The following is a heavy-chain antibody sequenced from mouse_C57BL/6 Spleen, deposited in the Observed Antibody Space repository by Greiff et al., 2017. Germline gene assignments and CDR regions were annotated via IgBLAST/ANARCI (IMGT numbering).Heavy chain of an antibody. Sequence: QAQLQQSGPELVKPGASVKISCKASGYAFSSSWMNWVKQRPGKGLEWIGRIYPGDGDTNYNGKFKGKATLTADKSSSTAYMQLSSLTSEDSAVYFCARCTTVVATDFDYGGQGTTHTVSS. CDR1: GYAFSSSW. CDR2: IYPGDGDT. CDR3: ARCTTVVATDFDY. J-gene: IGHJ2*01. D-gene: IGHD1-1*01. V-gene: IGHV1-82*01.